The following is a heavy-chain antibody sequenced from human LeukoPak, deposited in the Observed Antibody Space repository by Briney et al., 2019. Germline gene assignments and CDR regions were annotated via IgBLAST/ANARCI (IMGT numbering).Heavy chain of an antibody. CDR2: ISSSSSYI. D-gene: IGHD1-7*01. Sequence: GGSLRLSCAASGFTFSSYWMHWVRQAPGKGLEWVSSISSSSSYIYYADSVKGRFTISRDNAKNSLYLQMNSLRAEDTAVYYCARSRFDGYNWNYGSYWGQGTLVTVSS. J-gene: IGHJ4*02. V-gene: IGHV3-21*01. CDR1: GFTFSSYW. CDR3: ARSRFDGYNWNYGSY.